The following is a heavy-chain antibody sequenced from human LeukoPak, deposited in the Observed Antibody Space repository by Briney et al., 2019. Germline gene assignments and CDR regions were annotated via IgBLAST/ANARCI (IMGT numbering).Heavy chain of an antibody. D-gene: IGHD4-23*01. J-gene: IGHJ4*02. Sequence: ASVKVSCRASGYTFTSYDINWVRQATGQGLEWMGWMNPNSGNTGYAQKFQGRVTITRNTSISTAYMELSSLRSEDMAVYYCARGPDYGGNRWLDYWGQGTLVTVSS. CDR1: GYTFTSYD. CDR3: ARGPDYGGNRWLDY. CDR2: MNPNSGNT. V-gene: IGHV1-8*03.